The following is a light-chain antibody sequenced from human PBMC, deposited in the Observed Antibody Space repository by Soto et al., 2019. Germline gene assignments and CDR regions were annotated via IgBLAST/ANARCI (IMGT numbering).Light chain of an antibody. Sequence: ITLTPSPSSLSSYVGDIVTITCRASQSISSYLNWYQQKPGKAPKLLIYAASSLQSGVPSRFSGSGSGTEFTLTISSLQPEDFGTYYCLEHNSYPKTFGQGTRLEVK. J-gene: IGKJ5*01. CDR2: AAS. V-gene: IGKV1-17*01. CDR3: LEHNSYPKT. CDR1: QSISSY.